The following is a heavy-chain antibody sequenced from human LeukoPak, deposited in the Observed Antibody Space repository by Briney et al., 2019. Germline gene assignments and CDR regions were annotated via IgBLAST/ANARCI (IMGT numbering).Heavy chain of an antibody. J-gene: IGHJ4*02. CDR1: GFTFSSYS. CDR2: ISSSSSYI. D-gene: IGHD1-26*01. V-gene: IGHV3-21*01. CDR3: ARDRYGGSYPYYFDY. Sequence: GGSLRLSCAASGFTFSSYSMNWVRQAPGKGLEWVSSISSSSSYIYYADSVKGRFTISRDNAKNTLYLQMNSLRPEDTAVYYCARDRYGGSYPYYFDYWGQGTLVTVSS.